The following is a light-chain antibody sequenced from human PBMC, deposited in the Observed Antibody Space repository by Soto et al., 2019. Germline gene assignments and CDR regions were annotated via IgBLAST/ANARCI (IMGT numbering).Light chain of an antibody. V-gene: IGLV2-14*01. CDR3: SSYTTRSTLVV. Sequence: QSVLTQSASVSGSPGQSITISCTGTSSDVGGYNYVSWYQQHPGKAPKLMIYDVSNRPSGVSNRFSGSKSGNTASLTISGLQAEDEADYYCSSYTTRSTLVVFGGGTKVTVL. CDR1: SSDVGGYNY. J-gene: IGLJ2*01. CDR2: DVS.